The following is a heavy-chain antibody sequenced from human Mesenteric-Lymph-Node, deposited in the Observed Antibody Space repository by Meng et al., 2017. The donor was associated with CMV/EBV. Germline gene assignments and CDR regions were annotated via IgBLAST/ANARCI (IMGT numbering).Heavy chain of an antibody. D-gene: IGHD1-20*01. J-gene: IGHJ4*02. Sequence: GFTFTNAWMTWVRQTPGKGLEWVGRIKSQTDGGTIDYAAAVKGRFTISRDDSENRMFLHMNTLKLEDTATYYCTTLRYDWDAESLDYWGQGTLVTVSS. CDR2: IKSQTDGGTI. CDR3: TTLRYDWDAESLDY. CDR1: GFTFTNAW. V-gene: IGHV3-15*01.